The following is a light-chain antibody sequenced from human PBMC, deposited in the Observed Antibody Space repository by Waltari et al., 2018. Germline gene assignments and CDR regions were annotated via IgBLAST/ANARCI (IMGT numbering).Light chain of an antibody. CDR2: DFC. Sequence: HSALTQPASVSGPLGQSITLSCTGVPRAVVDYFFVSWYQHHPGKAPKLVLYDFCNPPSGISSRFSGSTSGNTASLTISGLQSEDEAHYYCCSYSGRTRLFGGGTRLTVL. CDR3: CSYSGRTRL. V-gene: IGLV2-14*03. J-gene: IGLJ3*02. CDR1: PRAVVDYFF.